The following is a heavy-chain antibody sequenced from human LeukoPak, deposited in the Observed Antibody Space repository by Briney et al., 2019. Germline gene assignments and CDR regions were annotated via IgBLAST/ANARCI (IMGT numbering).Heavy chain of an antibody. CDR1: GFTFSSYA. CDR2: ISGSGGST. V-gene: IGHV3-23*01. CDR3: PTGPDDYSNYPFDY. J-gene: IGHJ4*02. Sequence: GGSLRLSCAASGFTFSSYAMSWVRQAPGKGLEWVSAISGSGGSTYYADSVKGRFTTSRDNSKNTLYLQMNSLRAEDTAVYYCPTGPDDYSNYPFDYWGQGTLVTVSS. D-gene: IGHD4-11*01.